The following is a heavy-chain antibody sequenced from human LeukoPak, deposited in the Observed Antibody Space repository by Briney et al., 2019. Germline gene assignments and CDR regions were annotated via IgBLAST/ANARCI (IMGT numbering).Heavy chain of an antibody. V-gene: IGHV3-30*02. D-gene: IGHD4-23*01. Sequence: GGSLRLSCAASGFTFSSYGMHWVRQAPGKGLEWVAFIRYDGSNKYYADSVKGRFTISRDNAKNSLYLQMNSLRAEDTAVYYCARSQPGGNFYDYWGQGTLVTVSS. CDR1: GFTFSSYG. J-gene: IGHJ4*02. CDR3: ARSQPGGNFYDY. CDR2: IRYDGSNK.